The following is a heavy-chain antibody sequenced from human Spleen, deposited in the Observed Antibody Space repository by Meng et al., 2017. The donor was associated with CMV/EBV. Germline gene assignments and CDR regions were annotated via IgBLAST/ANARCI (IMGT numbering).Heavy chain of an antibody. CDR2: ISSGAYTT. V-gene: IGHV3-11*04. CDR3: ARSWDGMDV. Sequence: GGSLRLSCTGSGFVFGDFYMNWVRQAPGKGLEWVAYISSGAYTTFYADSVKGRFVISRDNARKALYLRMNRLRVEDTGVYYCARSWDGMDVWGQGTAVTVSS. D-gene: IGHD6-13*01. CDR1: GFVFGDFY. J-gene: IGHJ6*02.